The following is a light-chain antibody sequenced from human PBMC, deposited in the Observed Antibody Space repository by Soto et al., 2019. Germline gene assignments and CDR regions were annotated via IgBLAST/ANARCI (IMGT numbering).Light chain of an antibody. Sequence: ELMLKHSPGIFSLSPRELRPLASGPSQSMTSSFLAWYQQTPGQAPRLFIYGASSRATGIPDRFSGTGSETDFTLTLNRLEPEDFAVYYCQQYENSPITFGKGTRLEIK. CDR1: QSMTSSF. V-gene: IGKV3-20*01. CDR3: QQYENSPIT. CDR2: GAS. J-gene: IGKJ5*01.